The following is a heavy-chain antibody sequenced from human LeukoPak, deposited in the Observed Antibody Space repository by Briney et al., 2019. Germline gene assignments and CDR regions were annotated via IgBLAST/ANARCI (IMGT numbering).Heavy chain of an antibody. CDR3: ARRRYYDSTGYLD. CDR1: GDSISSSSYY. D-gene: IGHD3-22*01. V-gene: IGHV4-39*01. J-gene: IGHJ1*01. Sequence: SETLSLTCTISGDSISSSSYYWGWIRHPPGKGLEWIGDLYYRGSTYYNPSLKSRVSISIDTSNDQFSLTLNSVTAADTALYFCARRRYYDSTGYLDWGQGTLVTVSS. CDR2: LYYRGST.